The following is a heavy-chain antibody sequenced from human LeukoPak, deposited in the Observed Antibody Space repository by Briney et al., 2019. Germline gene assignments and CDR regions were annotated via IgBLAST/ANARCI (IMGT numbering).Heavy chain of an antibody. CDR2: INPSGGTT. D-gene: IGHD6-13*01. V-gene: IGHV1-46*01. Sequence: ASVKVSCKASGFTFSSYSMHWVRQAPGQGLEWMGRINPSGGTTTYAQKFQGRVTMTMDTSTSAVYMDLSGLRSDDTAVYYCATLGPLGYSSSWYYFDYWGQGTLVTVSS. CDR1: GFTFSSYS. J-gene: IGHJ4*02. CDR3: ATLGPLGYSSSWYYFDY.